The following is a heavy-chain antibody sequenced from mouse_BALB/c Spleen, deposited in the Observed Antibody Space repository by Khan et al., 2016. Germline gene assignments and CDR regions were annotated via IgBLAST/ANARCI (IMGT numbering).Heavy chain of an antibody. CDR2: IDPETGGT. D-gene: IGHD2-10*02. CDR1: GYTFTDYE. J-gene: IGHJ2*01. V-gene: IGHV1-15*01. CDR3: NLLVGY. Sequence: QVQLQQSGAELERPGASVTLSCKASGYTFTDYEMHWVKQTPVHGLAWIGAIDPETGGTAYNQKFKGKATRTADKSSSTAYMELLSLTSEDSSVYYCNLLVGYLGQGTTLTVSS.